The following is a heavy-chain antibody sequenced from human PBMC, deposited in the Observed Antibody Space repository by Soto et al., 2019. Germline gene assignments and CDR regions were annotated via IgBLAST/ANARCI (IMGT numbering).Heavy chain of an antibody. D-gene: IGHD4-17*01. CDR3: TTDSPTDYGDFDY. CDR2: MKSKTDGGTT. CDR1: GFTFSNAW. Sequence: GGSLRLSCAASGFTFSNAWMSWVRQAPGKGLEWVGRMKSKTDGGTTYYAATVKGRFTISRDDSKNTLYLQMNSLKNEDTAVYYCTTDSPTDYGDFDYWGQGTLVTVSS. J-gene: IGHJ4*02. V-gene: IGHV3-15*01.